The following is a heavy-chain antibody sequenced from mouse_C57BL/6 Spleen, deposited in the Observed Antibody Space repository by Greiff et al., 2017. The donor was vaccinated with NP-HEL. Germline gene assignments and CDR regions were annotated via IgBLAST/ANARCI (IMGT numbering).Heavy chain of an antibody. CDR1: GYTFTSYW. D-gene: IGHD2-4*01. CDR2: IDPNRGGT. Sequence: QVQLQQPGAELVKPGASVKLSCKASGYTFTSYWMHWVKQRPGRGLEWIGRIDPNRGGTKYTEKFQSKATLTVDTPSSTAYLQLRSLTSEDSEVYYCARNAPDYDYGERDFDYWGQGTTLTVSS. CDR3: ARNAPDYDYGERDFDY. J-gene: IGHJ2*01. V-gene: IGHV1-72*01.